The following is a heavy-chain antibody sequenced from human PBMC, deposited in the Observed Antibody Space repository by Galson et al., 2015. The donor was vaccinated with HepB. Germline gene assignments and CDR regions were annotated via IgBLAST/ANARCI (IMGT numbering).Heavy chain of an antibody. D-gene: IGHD3-3*01. V-gene: IGHV3-23*01. CDR2: ISGSGGST. CDR1: GFTFSSYA. CDR3: AKGKGVVIRYYYMDV. J-gene: IGHJ6*03. Sequence: SLRLSCAASGFTFSSYAMSWVRQAPGKGLEWVSAISGSGGSTYYADSVKGRFTISRDNSKNTLYLQMNSLRAEDTAVYYCAKGKGVVIRYYYMDVWGKGTTVTVSS.